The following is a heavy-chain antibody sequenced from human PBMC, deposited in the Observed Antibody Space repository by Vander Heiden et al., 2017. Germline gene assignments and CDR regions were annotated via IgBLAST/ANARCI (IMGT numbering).Heavy chain of an antibody. CDR3: AREPLSREWIFDWFDP. D-gene: IGHD2-2*03. CDR1: GFTFSSYE. J-gene: IGHJ5*02. CDR2: ISSSGSTI. V-gene: IGHV3-48*03. Sequence: EVQLVESGGGLVQHGGSLRLSCAASGFTFSSYEMNWVRQAPGKGLEWVSYISSSGSTIYYADSVKGRFTISRDNAKNSLYLQMNSLRAEDTAVYYCAREPLSREWIFDWFDPWGQGTLVTVSS.